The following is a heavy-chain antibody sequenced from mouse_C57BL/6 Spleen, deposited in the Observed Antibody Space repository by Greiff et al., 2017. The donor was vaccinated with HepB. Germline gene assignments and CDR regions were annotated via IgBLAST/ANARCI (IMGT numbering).Heavy chain of an antibody. D-gene: IGHD1-1*01. V-gene: IGHV1-54*01. CDR3: ARRVVYYYGLGYFDV. CDR1: GYAFTNYL. CDR2: INPGSGGT. Sequence: QVQLKESGAELVRPGTSVKVSCKASGYAFTNYLIEWVKQRPGQGLEWIGVINPGSGGTNYNEKFKGKATLTADKSSSTAYMQLSSLTSEDSAVYFCARRVVYYYGLGYFDVWGTGTTVTVSS. J-gene: IGHJ1*03.